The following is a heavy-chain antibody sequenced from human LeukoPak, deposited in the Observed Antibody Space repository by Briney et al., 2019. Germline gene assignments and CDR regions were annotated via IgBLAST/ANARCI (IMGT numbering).Heavy chain of an antibody. J-gene: IGHJ4*02. D-gene: IGHD3-3*01. V-gene: IGHV3-23*01. CDR2: ISGTGDST. CDR3: AKDFDFWSAYYRGDDC. Sequence: GGSLRLSCAASRFTFSSYAMSWVRQAPGKGLEGVSAISGTGDSTYYADSVKGRFTISRDNSKNTLYLQMNSLRAEDTAIYYCAKDFDFWSAYYRGDDCWGQGTLVTVSS. CDR1: RFTFSSYA.